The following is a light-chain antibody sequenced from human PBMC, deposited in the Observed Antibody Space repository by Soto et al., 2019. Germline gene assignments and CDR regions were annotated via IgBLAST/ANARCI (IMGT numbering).Light chain of an antibody. Sequence: EIVLTQSPGTLSLSPGERATLSCRASQSVSSSYLAWYQQKPGQAPRLLIYGASNRPTGTPARFSGSGSATEFTLTISSLQSEDFAVYYCQQYNNWPPTWTFGQGTKVDI. J-gene: IGKJ1*01. CDR2: GAS. CDR3: QQYNNWPPTWT. V-gene: IGKV3D-15*01. CDR1: QSVSSSY.